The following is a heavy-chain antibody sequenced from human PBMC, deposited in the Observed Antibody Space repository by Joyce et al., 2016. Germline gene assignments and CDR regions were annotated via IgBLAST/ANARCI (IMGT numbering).Heavy chain of an antibody. CDR2: IIPMFHTA. CDR3: ARGRYYFDIHV. CDR1: GGTFSNYA. J-gene: IGHJ6*02. V-gene: IGHV1-69*12. Sequence: QVQLVQSGAEVKKSGSSVKVSCKASGGTFSNYAISWVRQAPGQGLEWMGGIIPMFHTANYAQKFQGRVTITADESTSTAYMELSTLRFEDTAVYFCARGRYYFDIHVWGQGTTVTVSS.